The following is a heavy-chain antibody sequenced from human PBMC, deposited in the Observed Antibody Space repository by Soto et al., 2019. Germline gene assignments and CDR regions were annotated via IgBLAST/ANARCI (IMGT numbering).Heavy chain of an antibody. J-gene: IGHJ4*02. CDR2: ISAYNGHT. V-gene: IGHV1-18*01. D-gene: IGHD2-15*01. CDR3: TRVVHIVVLVDADDNFDY. CDR1: GYSFSDYG. Sequence: QVQLMQSGAEVKKPGASVKVSCKTSGYSFSDYGVAWMRQAPGQGLEWMGWISAYNGHTKYGQKFQDRVTMTTDTSTITAYMELRSLRYDETAVYFCTRVVHIVVLVDADDNFDYWAQGTLVTVSS.